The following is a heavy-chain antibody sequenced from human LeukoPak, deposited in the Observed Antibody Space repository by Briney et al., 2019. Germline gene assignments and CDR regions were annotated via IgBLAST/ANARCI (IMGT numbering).Heavy chain of an antibody. V-gene: IGHV3-23*01. CDR3: ANEVRPNDY. D-gene: IGHD1-1*01. Sequence: GGSLRLSCAASGFTFSSHAMCWVRQAPGKGLEWVASIDISGGSTYYEDSVQGRFTVSRDNSKNTLYLEMNSLRVEDTALYYCANEVRPNDYWGQGTLVTVSS. J-gene: IGHJ4*02. CDR2: IDISGGST. CDR1: GFTFSSHA.